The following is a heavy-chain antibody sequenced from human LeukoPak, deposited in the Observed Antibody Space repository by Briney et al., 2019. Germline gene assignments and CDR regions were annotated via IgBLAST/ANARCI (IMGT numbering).Heavy chain of an antibody. Sequence: GGSLRLSCAASGFTVSSNYMSWVRQAPGKGLEWVSVIYSGGSTYYADSVKGRFTPSRDNSKNTLYLQMNSLRAEDTAVYYCARVYSSSSSYFDYWGQGTLDTVSS. CDR2: IYSGGST. CDR3: ARVYSSSSSYFDY. CDR1: GFTVSSNY. V-gene: IGHV3-53*01. J-gene: IGHJ4*03. D-gene: IGHD6-6*01.